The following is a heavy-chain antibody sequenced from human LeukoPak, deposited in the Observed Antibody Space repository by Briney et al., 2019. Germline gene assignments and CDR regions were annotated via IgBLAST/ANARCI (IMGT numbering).Heavy chain of an antibody. CDR2: IDGRGSII. D-gene: IGHD3-22*01. V-gene: IGHV3-48*03. J-gene: IGHJ4*02. CDR1: GFTFSSYE. CDR3: ARDTPGVIITPDY. Sequence: PGGSLRLSCATSGFTFSSYEMNWIRQAPGKGLEWVSYIDGRGSIIHYADSVRDRFTISRDNAKNSVSLQMNNLRADDTAVYYCARDTPGVIITPDYWGQGTLVTVSS.